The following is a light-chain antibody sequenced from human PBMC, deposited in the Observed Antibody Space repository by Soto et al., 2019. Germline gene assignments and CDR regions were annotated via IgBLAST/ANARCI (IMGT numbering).Light chain of an antibody. J-gene: IGKJ2*01. CDR1: QSISSSY. CDR2: AAS. Sequence: PGEGGTLSCRASQSISSSYLAWYQQKPGQSPRFLIYAASSRATGIPDRFSGSGSGTDFTLTISRLEPEDFAVYYCQLYGGSHMFSFGQGTKLEIK. V-gene: IGKV3-20*01. CDR3: QLYGGSHMFS.